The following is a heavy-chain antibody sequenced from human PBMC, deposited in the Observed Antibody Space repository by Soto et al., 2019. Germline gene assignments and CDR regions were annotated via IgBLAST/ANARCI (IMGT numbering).Heavy chain of an antibody. D-gene: IGHD3-10*01. V-gene: IGHV1-18*04. Sequence: GASVKVSCKASGYTFTSYGISWVRQAPGQGLEWMGWISAYNGNTNYAQKLQGRVTMTTDTSTSTAYMELRSLRSDDTAVYYCARDPPFYGSGSYYSADDAFDIWGQGTMVTVSS. CDR2: ISAYNGNT. J-gene: IGHJ3*02. CDR1: GYTFTSYG. CDR3: ARDPPFYGSGSYYSADDAFDI.